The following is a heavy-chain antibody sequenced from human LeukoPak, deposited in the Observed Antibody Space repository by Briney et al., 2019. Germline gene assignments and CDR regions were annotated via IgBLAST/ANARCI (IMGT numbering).Heavy chain of an antibody. CDR1: GGSLSSSSYY. J-gene: IGHJ4*02. V-gene: IGHV4-39*01. D-gene: IGHD3-10*01. CDR2: IYYSGST. Sequence: PSETLSLTCTVSGGSLSSSSYYWGWIRQPPGKGLEWIGSIYYSGSTYYNPSLKSRVTISVDTSKNQFSLKLSSVTAADTAVYYCARHMGPLWFGELSFDYWGQGTLVTVSS. CDR3: ARHMGPLWFGELSFDY.